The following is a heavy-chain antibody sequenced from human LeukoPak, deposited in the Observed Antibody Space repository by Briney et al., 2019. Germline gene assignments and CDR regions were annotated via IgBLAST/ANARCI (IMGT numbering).Heavy chain of an antibody. V-gene: IGHV3-30-3*01. CDR3: ARGEGTYGSGSQFDY. J-gene: IGHJ4*02. CDR1: GFTFCSYA. D-gene: IGHD3-10*01. Sequence: GRSLRLSCAASGFTFCSYAMHWVRQAPGKGLEWVAVISYDGSNKYYADFVKGRFTISRDNSKNQLYLQMKSLRAEDTAVYYCARGEGTYGSGSQFDYRGQGTLVTVSS. CDR2: ISYDGSNK.